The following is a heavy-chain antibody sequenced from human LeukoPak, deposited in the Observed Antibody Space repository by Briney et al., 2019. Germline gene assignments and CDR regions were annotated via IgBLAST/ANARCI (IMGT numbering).Heavy chain of an antibody. CDR3: ARADYSGYDARPFDY. D-gene: IGHD5-12*01. Sequence: GASVKVSCKASGYTFTGYYMHWVRQAPGQGLEWMGWINPNSGGTNYAQKFQGRVTMTRDTSISTAYMELSRLRSDDTAVYYCARADYSGYDARPFDYWGQGTLVTVSS. V-gene: IGHV1-2*02. J-gene: IGHJ4*02. CDR2: INPNSGGT. CDR1: GYTFTGYY.